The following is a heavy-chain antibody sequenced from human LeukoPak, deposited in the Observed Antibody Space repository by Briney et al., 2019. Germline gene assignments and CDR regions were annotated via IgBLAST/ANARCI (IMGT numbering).Heavy chain of an antibody. CDR2: ISSSGSTI. Sequence: PGGSLRLSCAASGFTFSDYYMSWIRQAPGKGLEWVSYISSSGSTIYYADSVKGRFTISRDNAKNSLYLQMNSLRAEDTALYYCAREISISIAARGGFDYWGQGTLVTVSS. D-gene: IGHD6-6*01. CDR3: AREISISIAARGGFDY. V-gene: IGHV3-11*01. J-gene: IGHJ4*02. CDR1: GFTFSDYY.